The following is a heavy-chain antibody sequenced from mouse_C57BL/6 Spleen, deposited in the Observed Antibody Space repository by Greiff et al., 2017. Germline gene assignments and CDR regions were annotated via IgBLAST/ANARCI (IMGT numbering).Heavy chain of an antibody. Sequence: EVPLQQSGAELVKPGASVKLSCTASGFNIKDYYMHWVKQRTEQGLEWIGRIDPEDGETKYAPKFQGKATITADTSSNTAYLQLSSLTHEDTAVYYCARWRDSNYAYYYAMDYWGQGTSVTVSS. CDR2: IDPEDGET. CDR3: ARWRDSNYAYYYAMDY. CDR1: GFNIKDYY. D-gene: IGHD2-5*01. V-gene: IGHV14-2*01. J-gene: IGHJ4*01.